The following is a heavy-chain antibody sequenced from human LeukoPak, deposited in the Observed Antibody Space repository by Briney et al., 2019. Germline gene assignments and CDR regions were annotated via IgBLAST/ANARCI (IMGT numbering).Heavy chain of an antibody. CDR2: IYSVVST. D-gene: IGHD3-10*01. V-gene: IGHV3-53*01. Sequence: PGGSLRLSCAASGFTFSSYGMHWVRQAPGKGLEWVSVIYSVVSTYYADSVKGRFTISRDNSKNTVHLQMNNLRAEDTAVYYCASGEWLPRLFNYWGQGTLVTVSS. J-gene: IGHJ4*02. CDR1: GFTFSSYG. CDR3: ASGEWLPRLFNY.